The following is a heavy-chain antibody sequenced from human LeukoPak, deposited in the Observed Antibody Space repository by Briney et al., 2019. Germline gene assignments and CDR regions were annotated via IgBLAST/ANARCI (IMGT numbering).Heavy chain of an antibody. Sequence: SETLSLTCAVSGVSLNNYYWSWTRQPPGKGLEWIGEIQQSTRSNYNPSLKSRVTISADTSNNHLFLKLTSVTAADTAVYYCAGGYSRVLIDYWGQGSLVTVSS. V-gene: IGHV4-34*01. CDR2: IQQSTRS. J-gene: IGHJ4*02. D-gene: IGHD4-11*01. CDR3: AGGYSRVLIDY. CDR1: GVSLNNYY.